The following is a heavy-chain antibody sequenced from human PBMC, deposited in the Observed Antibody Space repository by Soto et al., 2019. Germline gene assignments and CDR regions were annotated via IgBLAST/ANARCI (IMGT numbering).Heavy chain of an antibody. J-gene: IGHJ6*02. D-gene: IGHD3-10*01. V-gene: IGHV3-74*01. CDR3: AKDRGSGNTNYYYGMDV. CDR2: INVDGSTT. CDR1: GFTFSSYW. Sequence: PGGSLRLSCAASGFTFSSYWMQWVRQAPGKGLVWVSRINVDGSTTIYADSVKGRFTISRDNAKNTLYLQMNSLRVEDTAVYYCAKDRGSGNTNYYYGMDVWGQGTTVTVSS.